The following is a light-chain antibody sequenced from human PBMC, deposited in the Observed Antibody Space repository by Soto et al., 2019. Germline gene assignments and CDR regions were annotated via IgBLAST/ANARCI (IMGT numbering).Light chain of an antibody. Sequence: EIVLTQSPGTLSLSPGERATLSCRASQSVSSSYLAWYQQKPGQAPRILIYGASSRVTGIPDSFSGSGSVTDFTLTISRLEPEDFAVYYCQQYCSSPLFTFGPGAKVDIK. CDR1: QSVSSSY. J-gene: IGKJ3*01. V-gene: IGKV3-20*01. CDR2: GAS. CDR3: QQYCSSPLFT.